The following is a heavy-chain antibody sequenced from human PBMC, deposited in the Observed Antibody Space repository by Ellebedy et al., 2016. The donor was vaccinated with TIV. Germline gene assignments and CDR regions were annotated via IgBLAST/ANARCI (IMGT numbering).Heavy chain of an antibody. CDR3: ARGRTDTVTKPKYFDY. CDR2: IYSSGYT. Sequence: SETLSLXCSVSGGSLTSYYWSWIRQSAGKGLEWIGRIYSSGYTNYNPSLKSRVTMSADTSKNQFSLILVSVTAADTAVYYCARGRTDTVTKPKYFDYWGQGNLVTVSS. D-gene: IGHD4-17*01. V-gene: IGHV4-4*07. CDR1: GGSLTSYY. J-gene: IGHJ4*02.